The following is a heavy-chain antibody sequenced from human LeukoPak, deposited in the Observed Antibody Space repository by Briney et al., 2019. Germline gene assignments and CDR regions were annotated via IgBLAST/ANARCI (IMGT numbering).Heavy chain of an antibody. CDR1: GFTFGDYA. CDR3: ATDRGDYGDYLRL. D-gene: IGHD4-17*01. V-gene: IGHV3-49*03. J-gene: IGHJ4*02. CDR2: IRSKAYGGTT. Sequence: GGSLRLSCTASGFTFGDYAMSWFRQAPGKGLEWVGFIRSKAYGGTTGYAASVKGRFTISRDDSQNMLYLQMNGLKTEDTAVYFCATDRGDYGDYLRLWGQGTLVTVSS.